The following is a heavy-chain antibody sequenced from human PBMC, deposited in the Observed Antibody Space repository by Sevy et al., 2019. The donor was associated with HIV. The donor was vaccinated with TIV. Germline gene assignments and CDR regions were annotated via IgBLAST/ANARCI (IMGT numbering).Heavy chain of an antibody. Sequence: SETLSLTCTVSGGSISSSSYYWGWIRQPPGKGLEWIGSIYYSGRTYYNPSLKSRVTISVDTSKNQFSLKLSSVTAADTAVYYCARRHWSYYDSSGYGAFDIWGQGTMVTVSS. CDR2: IYYSGRT. CDR1: GGSISSSSYY. CDR3: ARRHWSYYDSSGYGAFDI. V-gene: IGHV4-39*01. J-gene: IGHJ3*02. D-gene: IGHD3-22*01.